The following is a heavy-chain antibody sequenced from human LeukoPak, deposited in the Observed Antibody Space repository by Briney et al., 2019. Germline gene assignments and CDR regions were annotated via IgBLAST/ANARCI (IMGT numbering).Heavy chain of an antibody. CDR1: GYSLRTGFY. Sequence: SEALSLTCSVSGYSLRTGFYCAWIRQSPGKGPEWIGSVFESGSTYYNWPLKGRVALSVDTSKNQYSLSLTSLTSADTAVYYCARGGLGYCTTSICHSRLPFDRWGPGILVTVSS. V-gene: IGHV4-38-2*02. CDR3: ARGGLGYCTTSICHSRLPFDR. J-gene: IGHJ4*02. D-gene: IGHD2-8*01. CDR2: VFESGST.